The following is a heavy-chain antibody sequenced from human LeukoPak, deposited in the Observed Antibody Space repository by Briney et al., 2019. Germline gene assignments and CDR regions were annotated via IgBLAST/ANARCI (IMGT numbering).Heavy chain of an antibody. CDR1: GGSVSSGSYY. V-gene: IGHV4-61*01. Sequence: PSETLSLTCTVSGGSVSSGSYYWSWIRQPPGKGLEWIGYIYYSGSTNYNPSLKSRVTISVDTSKNQFSLKLSSVTAADTAVYYCARGAGIAVAGTWVDYWGQGTLVTVSS. CDR2: IYYSGST. CDR3: ARGAGIAVAGTWVDY. J-gene: IGHJ4*02. D-gene: IGHD6-19*01.